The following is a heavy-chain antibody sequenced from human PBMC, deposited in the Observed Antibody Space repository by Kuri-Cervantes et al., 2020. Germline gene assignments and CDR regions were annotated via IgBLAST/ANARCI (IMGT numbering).Heavy chain of an antibody. V-gene: IGHV3-9*01. CDR2: ISWNSGSI. CDR3: ARGGEDGMDV. CDR1: GFTFSSYS. J-gene: IGHJ6*02. Sequence: SLKISCAASGFTFSSYSMNWVRQAPGKGLEWVSGISWNSGSIGYADSVKGRFTISRDNAKNSLYLQMNSLRSEDTAVYYCARGGEDGMDVWGQGTTVTVSS.